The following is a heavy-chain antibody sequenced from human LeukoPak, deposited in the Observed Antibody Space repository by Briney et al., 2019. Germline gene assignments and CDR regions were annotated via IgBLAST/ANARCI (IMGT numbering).Heavy chain of an antibody. CDR3: ARDSALLNNGDWYGGSDY. CDR1: GYTFTGYY. Sequence: ASVKVSCKASGYTFTGYYVHWVRQAPGQGLEWMGWMSALNGNTNYQHKFQGRVTMTTDTSKNTAYMELRSLRSDDTAMYYCARDSALLNNGDWYGGSDYWGQGTLVTVSS. D-gene: IGHD4-17*01. J-gene: IGHJ4*02. V-gene: IGHV1-18*04. CDR2: MSALNGNT.